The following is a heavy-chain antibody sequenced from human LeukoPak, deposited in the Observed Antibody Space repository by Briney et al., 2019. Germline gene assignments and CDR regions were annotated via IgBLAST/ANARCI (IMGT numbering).Heavy chain of an antibody. CDR3: ASILRSGSYSQHYYYGMDV. CDR2: IYYSGST. D-gene: IGHD3-10*01. CDR1: GGSISSHY. Sequence: SETLSLTCTVSGGSISSHYWSWIRQPPGKGLEWIGYIYYSGSTNYNPSLKSRVTISVDTSKNQFSLKLSSVTAADTAVYYCASILRSGSYSQHYYYGMDVWGQGTTVTVSS. J-gene: IGHJ6*02. V-gene: IGHV4-59*08.